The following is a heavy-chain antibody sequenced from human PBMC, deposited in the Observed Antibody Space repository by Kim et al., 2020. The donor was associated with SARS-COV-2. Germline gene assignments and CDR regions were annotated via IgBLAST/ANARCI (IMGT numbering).Heavy chain of an antibody. CDR2: IRGYNGNA. D-gene: IGHD6-19*01. CDR3: VRDSSGWYPLFDN. V-gene: IGHV1-18*01. J-gene: IGHJ4*02. Sequence: ASVKVSCKTSGYTFTNYGLSWVRQAPGQGLEWMGWIRGYNGNANYAKNLQGRVTMTTDTATTTAYMELRSLRSDDTAKYYCVRDSSGWYPLFDNWGQGTLVIVSS. CDR1: GYTFTNYG.